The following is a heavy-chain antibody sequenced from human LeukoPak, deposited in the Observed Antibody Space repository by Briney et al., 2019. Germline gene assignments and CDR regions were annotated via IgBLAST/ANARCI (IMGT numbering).Heavy chain of an antibody. Sequence: ASVKVSCKASGYTFTGYYMHWVRQAPGQGLEWMGWINPNSGGTNCAQKFQGRVTMTRDTSISTAYMELSRLRSDDTAVYYCARGYYYDSSGSPAPGGYWGQGTLVTVSS. CDR1: GYTFTGYY. CDR3: ARGYYYDSSGSPAPGGY. CDR2: INPNSGGT. D-gene: IGHD3-22*01. V-gene: IGHV1-2*02. J-gene: IGHJ4*02.